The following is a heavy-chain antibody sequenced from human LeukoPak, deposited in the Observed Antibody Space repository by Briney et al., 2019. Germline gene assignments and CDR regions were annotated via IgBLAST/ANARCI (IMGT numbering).Heavy chain of an antibody. V-gene: IGHV5-51*01. D-gene: IGHD5-18*01. J-gene: IGHJ4*02. CDR2: VYPRDSDT. CDR1: GYTFDIYW. CDR3: ARLVQGYSADY. Sequence: GESLKISCQASGYTFDIYWVGWVRQMPGEGLEWVGIVYPRDSDTRYSPSFQGQVTISADKSISTAYLQWNSLKASDTAMYYCARLVQGYSADYWGQGTLVTVSS.